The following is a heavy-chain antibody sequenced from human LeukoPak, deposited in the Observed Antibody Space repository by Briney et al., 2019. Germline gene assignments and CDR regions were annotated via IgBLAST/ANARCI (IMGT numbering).Heavy chain of an antibody. Sequence: PGGSLRLSCAASGFTFSTYEMNWVRQAPGKGLEWVSYISSSGSTMCYADSVKGRFTISRDNAKNSLYLQMNSLRAEDTAVYYCARPTWQRYFDYWGQGTLVTVSS. V-gene: IGHV3-48*03. D-gene: IGHD6-25*01. CDR2: ISSSGSTM. CDR1: GFTFSTYE. J-gene: IGHJ4*02. CDR3: ARPTWQRYFDY.